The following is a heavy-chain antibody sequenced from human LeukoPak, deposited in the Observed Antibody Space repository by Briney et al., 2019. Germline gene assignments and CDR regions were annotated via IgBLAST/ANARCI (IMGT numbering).Heavy chain of an antibody. V-gene: IGHV3-48*02. D-gene: IGHD1-26*01. CDR1: GFTVSNYN. Sequence: GGSLRLSCAASGFTVSNYNLNWVRQARGKGLEWVSFVSESGTAIYYAESVKGRFTISRDIAKNSVYLQMNSLRDEDTAVYYCARGPLGWSDYWGQGLLVTVSS. CDR2: VSESGTAI. CDR3: ARGPLGWSDY. J-gene: IGHJ4*02.